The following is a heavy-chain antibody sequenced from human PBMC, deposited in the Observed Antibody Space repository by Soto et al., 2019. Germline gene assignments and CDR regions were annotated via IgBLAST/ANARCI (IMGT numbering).Heavy chain of an antibody. CDR2: ISYDGSNK. CDR1: GFTFSSYG. D-gene: IGHD5-12*01. Sequence: HPGGTLRLSCAASGFTFSSYGMHWVRQAPGKGLEWVAVISYDGSNKYYADSVKGRFTISRDNSKNTLYLQMNSLRAEDTAVYYCAKLPMATKEFDYWGQGTLVTVSS. V-gene: IGHV3-30*18. J-gene: IGHJ4*02. CDR3: AKLPMATKEFDY.